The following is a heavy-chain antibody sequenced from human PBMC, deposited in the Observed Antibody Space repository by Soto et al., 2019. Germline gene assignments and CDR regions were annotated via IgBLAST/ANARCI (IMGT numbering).Heavy chain of an antibody. Sequence: QVQLVESGGGVVQPGRSLRLSCAASGFIFNEYGMHWVRQAPGKGLEWVAVIWYDGSNKYYADSVRGPFTFSRDNSRNTMSLQMNSLRVEDTAIYYCARWGCSGSNCNLNQRSFDLWGQGTLVTVSS. V-gene: IGHV3-33*01. J-gene: IGHJ4*02. CDR3: ARWGCSGSNCNLNQRSFDL. D-gene: IGHD2-15*01. CDR1: GFIFNEYG. CDR2: IWYDGSNK.